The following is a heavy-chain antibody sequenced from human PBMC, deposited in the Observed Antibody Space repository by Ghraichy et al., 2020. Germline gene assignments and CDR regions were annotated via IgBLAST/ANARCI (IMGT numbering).Heavy chain of an antibody. D-gene: IGHD2-15*01. J-gene: IGHJ6*02. CDR2: IVVGSGNT. CDR1: GFTFTSSA. V-gene: IGHV1-58*01. Sequence: SVKVSCKASGFTFTSSAVQWVRQARGQRLEWIGWIVVGSGNTNYAQKFQERVTITRDMSTSTAYMELSSLRSEDTAVYYCAAGEAFYCSGGSCHYYYYGMDVWGQGTTVTVSS. CDR3: AAGEAFYCSGGSCHYYYYGMDV.